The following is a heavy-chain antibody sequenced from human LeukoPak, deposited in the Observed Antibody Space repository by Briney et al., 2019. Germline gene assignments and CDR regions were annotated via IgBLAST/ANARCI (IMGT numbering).Heavy chain of an antibody. Sequence: ASVKVSCKVSGNTLTELSMHWVRQVPGKGLEWMGGFDPEHGETIYAQKFQGRVTMTEDTSTDTAYMELSTLKSEDTAVYYCATEADGSLTVWGKGTMVTVS. CDR3: ATEADGSLTV. CDR2: FDPEHGET. CDR1: GNTLTELS. D-gene: IGHD3-10*01. V-gene: IGHV1-24*01. J-gene: IGHJ6*03.